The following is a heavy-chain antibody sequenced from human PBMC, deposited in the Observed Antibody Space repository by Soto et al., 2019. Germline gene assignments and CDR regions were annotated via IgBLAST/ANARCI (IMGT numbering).Heavy chain of an antibody. CDR1: GFTFSSYA. Sequence: PGGSLRLSCGASGFTFSSYAMSWVRKAPGKGLEWVSAISGSGGSTYYADSVKGRFTISRDNSKNTLYLQVNSLRAEDTAVYYCAKAGGYCSSTSCYSWFDPWGQGTLVTVSS. CDR3: AKAGGYCSSTSCYSWFDP. CDR2: ISGSGGST. V-gene: IGHV3-23*01. J-gene: IGHJ5*02. D-gene: IGHD2-2*02.